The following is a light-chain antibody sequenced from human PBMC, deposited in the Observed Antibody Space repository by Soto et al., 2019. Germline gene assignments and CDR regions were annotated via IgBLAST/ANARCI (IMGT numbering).Light chain of an antibody. CDR2: HSH. CDR1: SSNIGSNT. J-gene: IGLJ2*01. CDR3: ATWDGSLNGVV. V-gene: IGLV1-44*01. Sequence: QSVLTQPTSASGTPGQRVTISCSGSSSNIGSNTVNWYQQLPGTAPKLLIYHSHQRPSGVPDRFSGSKYGTSASLAISGLQSEDETHYYCATWDGSLNGVVFGGGTKVTVL.